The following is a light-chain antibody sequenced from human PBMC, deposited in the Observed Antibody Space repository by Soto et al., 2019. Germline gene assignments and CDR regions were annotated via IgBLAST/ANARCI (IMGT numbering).Light chain of an antibody. V-gene: IGKV3-15*01. Sequence: VMTQSPAILSVSPGERATLSCRASQSVSTNVAWYQQIPGQTPRLLIYGASTRATGIPVRFSGSGSGTEFTLTISSLQSEDFTVYYCQQYNKWPLTFGQGTKVEIK. CDR1: QSVSTN. CDR3: QQYNKWPLT. J-gene: IGKJ1*01. CDR2: GAS.